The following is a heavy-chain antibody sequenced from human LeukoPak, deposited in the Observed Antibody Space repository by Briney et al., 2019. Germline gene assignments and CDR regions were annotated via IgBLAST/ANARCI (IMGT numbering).Heavy chain of an antibody. CDR2: IYHSGRT. V-gene: IGHV4-39*01. CDR1: GDSIGSKSYY. J-gene: IGHJ2*01. D-gene: IGHD3-22*01. Sequence: SETLSLTCTVSGDSIGSKSYYWGWIRQPPGKGLEWIGSIYHSGRTYYSPSLKSRVTISVDTSMNQMSLKLTSVTAADTAIYYCARHTFHGQAVIVVVPTPDWYFDVWGRGTLVAASS. CDR3: ARHTFHGQAVIVVVPTPDWYFDV.